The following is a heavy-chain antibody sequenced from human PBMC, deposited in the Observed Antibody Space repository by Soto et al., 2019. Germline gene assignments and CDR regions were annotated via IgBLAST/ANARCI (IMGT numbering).Heavy chain of an antibody. Sequence: PGGSLRLSCAASGFTFSSYGMHWVRQAPGKGLEWVAVLWYDGSNKYYADSVKGRFTISRDNSKNTLYLQMNSLRAEDTAVYYCARDPLAYCGGDCHLPLSGDAFDIWGQGTMVTVSS. CDR1: GFTFSSYG. CDR2: LWYDGSNK. D-gene: IGHD2-21*01. CDR3: ARDPLAYCGGDCHLPLSGDAFDI. V-gene: IGHV3-33*01. J-gene: IGHJ3*02.